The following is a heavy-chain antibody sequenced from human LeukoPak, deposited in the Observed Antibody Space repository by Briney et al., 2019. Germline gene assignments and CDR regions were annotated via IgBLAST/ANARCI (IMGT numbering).Heavy chain of an antibody. CDR2: IYTSGST. CDR1: GGSISSYY. CDR3: ARLTGARTLDY. D-gene: IGHD7-27*01. J-gene: IGHJ4*02. V-gene: IGHV4-4*09. Sequence: PETLSLTCTVSGGSISSYYWSWIRQPPGKGLEWIGYIYTSGSTNYNPPLKSRVTISVDTSKNQFSLKLSSVTAADTAVYYCARLTGARTLDYWGQGTLVTVSS.